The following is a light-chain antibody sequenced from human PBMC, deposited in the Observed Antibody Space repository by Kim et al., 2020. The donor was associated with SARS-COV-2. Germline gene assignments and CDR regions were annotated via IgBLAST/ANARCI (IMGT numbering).Light chain of an antibody. Sequence: DIQMTQSPSSLSVSVGDRVTITCRASQGISNYLAWYQQKSGKVPKLLIYGASTLQSGIPSRFSGSGSGTDFTLTISSLQAEDVATYYFQKYNSTPFTFGQGTRLEIK. CDR2: GAS. V-gene: IGKV1-27*01. CDR1: QGISNY. CDR3: QKYNSTPFT. J-gene: IGKJ5*01.